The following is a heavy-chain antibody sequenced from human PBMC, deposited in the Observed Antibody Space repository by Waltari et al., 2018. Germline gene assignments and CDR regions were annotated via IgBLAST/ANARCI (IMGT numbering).Heavy chain of an antibody. V-gene: IGHV3-48*04. J-gene: IGHJ4*02. D-gene: IGHD3-10*01. CDR1: GFTFSSYS. CDR3: ASDGNYGFDY. CDR2: ISISGSTI. Sequence: EVQLVESGGGLVQPGGSLRLSCAASGFTFSSYSMNWVRQAPGKGLEWVSYISISGSTIYYADSEKGRFTLSRDNAKNSLFLQMNSLRAEDTAVYYCASDGNYGFDYWGQGTLVTVSS.